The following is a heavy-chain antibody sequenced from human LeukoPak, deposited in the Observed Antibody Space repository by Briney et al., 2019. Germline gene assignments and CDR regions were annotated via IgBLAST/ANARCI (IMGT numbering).Heavy chain of an antibody. V-gene: IGHV3-7*01. D-gene: IGHD6-19*01. J-gene: IGHJ4*02. CDR3: ARDSSIAVAGTGFDY. CDR2: IRQDGSEK. CDR1: GFTFSNYW. Sequence: GGSLRLSCAASGFTFSNYWMTWVRQAPGKGLEWVANIRQDGSEKYYVNSVKGRFAISRDNAKNSLYLQMNSLRAEDTAVYYCARDSSIAVAGTGFDYWGQGTLVTVSS.